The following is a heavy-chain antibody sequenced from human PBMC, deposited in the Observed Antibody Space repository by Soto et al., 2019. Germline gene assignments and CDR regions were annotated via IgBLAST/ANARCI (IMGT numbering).Heavy chain of an antibody. CDR2: ISSSSSTI. D-gene: IGHD3-22*01. Sequence: TGGSLRLSCAASGGPFSSYSMNWVRQAPGKGLEWVSYISSSSSTIYYADSVKGRFTISRDNSKNTLYLQMDSLGAEDTAIYYCAKVVGDGNDYYDFWGQGTLVTVSS. CDR3: AKVVGDGNDYYDF. V-gene: IGHV3-48*01. CDR1: GGPFSSYS. J-gene: IGHJ4*02.